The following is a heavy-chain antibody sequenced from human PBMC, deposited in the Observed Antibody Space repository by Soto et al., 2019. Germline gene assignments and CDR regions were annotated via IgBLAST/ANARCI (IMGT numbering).Heavy chain of an antibody. CDR2: IWYDGSNK. D-gene: IGHD2-15*01. CDR3: ARDGGYCSGGSCYLNY. V-gene: IGHV3-33*01. J-gene: IGHJ4*02. CDR1: GFTFSSYG. Sequence: GGSLRLSCAASGFTFSSYGMHWVRQAPGKGLEWVAVIWYDGSNKYYADSVKGRFTISRDNSKNTLYLQMNSLRAEDTAVYYCARDGGYCSGGSCYLNYWGQGTLVTVSS.